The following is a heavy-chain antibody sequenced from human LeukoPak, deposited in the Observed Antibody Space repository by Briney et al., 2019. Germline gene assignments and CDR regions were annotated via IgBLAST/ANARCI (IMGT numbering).Heavy chain of an antibody. V-gene: IGHV1-2*02. J-gene: IGHJ4*02. Sequence: ASVKVSCKASGYTFTGYYMHWVRQAPGQGLEWMGWINPNSGGTNYAQKFQGRVTMTRDTSISTAYMELSRLRSDDTAVYYCARDLRSSGYYGSGRHYFDYWGQGNLVTVSS. CDR2: INPNSGGT. CDR1: GYTFTGYY. CDR3: ARDLRSSGYYGSGRHYFDY. D-gene: IGHD3-10*01.